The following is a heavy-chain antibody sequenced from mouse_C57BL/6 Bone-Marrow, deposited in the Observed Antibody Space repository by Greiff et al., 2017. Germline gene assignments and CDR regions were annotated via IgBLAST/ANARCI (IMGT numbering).Heavy chain of an antibody. CDR2: IHPEDGDT. CDR1: GFNINGYY. J-gene: IGHJ4*01. V-gene: IGHV14-1*01. Sequence: VQLQQSGAELVRPGASVKLSCTASGFNINGYYLHWVKQRPGQGLEWIGRIHPEDGDTEYAPKFQGQATMTADTSSNTAFLQLSSLTSEDTAVFYCTTSSTSVVDMDYWGQGTSVTVSS. CDR3: TTSSTSVVDMDY. D-gene: IGHD1-1*01.